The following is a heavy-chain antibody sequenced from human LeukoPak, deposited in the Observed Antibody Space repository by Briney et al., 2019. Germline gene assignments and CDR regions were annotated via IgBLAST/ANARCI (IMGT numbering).Heavy chain of an antibody. D-gene: IGHD6-19*01. J-gene: IGHJ4*02. Sequence: ASVKVSCKASGYTFTSYGISWVRQAPGQGLEWMGWISAYNGNTNYAQKLQGRVTMTTDTSTSTAYMELRSLRSDATAVYYCARKYSSGWYKDYWGQGTLVTVSS. CDR2: ISAYNGNT. CDR3: ARKYSSGWYKDY. CDR1: GYTFTSYG. V-gene: IGHV1-18*01.